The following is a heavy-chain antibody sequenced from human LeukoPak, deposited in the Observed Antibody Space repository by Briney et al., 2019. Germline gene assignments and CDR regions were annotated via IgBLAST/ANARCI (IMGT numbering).Heavy chain of an antibody. CDR2: IYTSGST. V-gene: IGHV4-61*02. CDR3: SITMVRGLSTAYYMDV. Sequence: PSQTLSLTCTVSGGSISSGSYYWSWIRQPAGKGLEWIGRIYTSGSTNYNPSLKSRVTISVDTSKNQFSLKLSSVTAADTAVYYCSITMVRGLSTAYYMDVWGKGTTVTISS. D-gene: IGHD3-10*01. J-gene: IGHJ6*03. CDR1: GGSISSGSYY.